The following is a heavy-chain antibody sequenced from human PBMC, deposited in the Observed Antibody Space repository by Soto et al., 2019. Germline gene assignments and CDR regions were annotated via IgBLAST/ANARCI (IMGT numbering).Heavy chain of an antibody. CDR3: ASGITMVRGVILGAFDI. Sequence: QVQLVQSGAEVKKPGASVKVSCKASGYTFTSYAMHWVRQAPGQRLEWMGWINAGNGNTKYSRKFQGRVTITRDTSASTAYMELSSLRSEDTAVYYCASGITMVRGVILGAFDIWGQGTMVTVSS. CDR2: INAGNGNT. D-gene: IGHD3-10*01. V-gene: IGHV1-3*01. CDR1: GYTFTSYA. J-gene: IGHJ3*02.